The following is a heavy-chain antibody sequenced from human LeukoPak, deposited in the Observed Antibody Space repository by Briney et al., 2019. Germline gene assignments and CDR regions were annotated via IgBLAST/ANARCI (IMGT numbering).Heavy chain of an antibody. V-gene: IGHV4-59*12. Sequence: SETLSLTCTVSGGSISSYYWSWIRQPPGKGLEWIGYIYYSGSTNYNPSLKSRVTISVDTSKNQFSLKLSSVTAADTAVYYCASILLWFGELSGFDPWGQGTLVTVSS. D-gene: IGHD3-10*01. CDR3: ASILLWFGELSGFDP. J-gene: IGHJ5*02. CDR2: IYYSGST. CDR1: GGSISSYY.